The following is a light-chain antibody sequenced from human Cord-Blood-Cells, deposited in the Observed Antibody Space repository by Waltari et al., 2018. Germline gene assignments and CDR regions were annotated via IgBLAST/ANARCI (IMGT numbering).Light chain of an antibody. Sequence: QSALTQPRPVSGSPGQSVTISCTGTSSDVGGYTHVHWYQQHPVKAPKLLIHAVINRPSGFPDRFSGSKSGNTASLTISGIQAEEEAYYYCCSYAGSYNWVFGGGTKLTVL. CDR2: AVI. CDR1: SSDVGGYTH. CDR3: CSYAGSYNWV. J-gene: IGLJ3*02. V-gene: IGLV2-11*01.